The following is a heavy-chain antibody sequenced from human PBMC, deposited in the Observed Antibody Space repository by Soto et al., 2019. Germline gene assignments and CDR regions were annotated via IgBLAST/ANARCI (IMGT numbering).Heavy chain of an antibody. CDR3: ARGAEGVVVVAATRYYYYYMDV. D-gene: IGHD2-15*01. CDR1: GYTFTGYY. CDR2: INPNSCGT. Sequence: ASVKVSCKASGYTFTGYYMHWVRQAPGQGLEWMGWINPNSCGTNYAQKFQGWVTMTRDTSISTAYMDLSRLRFDDTAVYYCARGAEGVVVVAATRYYYYYMDVWGKGTTVTVSS. V-gene: IGHV1-2*04. J-gene: IGHJ6*03.